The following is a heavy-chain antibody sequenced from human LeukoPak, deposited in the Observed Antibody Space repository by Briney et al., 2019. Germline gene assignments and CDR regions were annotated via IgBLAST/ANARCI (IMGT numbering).Heavy chain of an antibody. D-gene: IGHD3-10*01. CDR3: AKDYYGSGSYCDY. J-gene: IGHJ4*02. CDR1: GFTFSSYG. CDR2: ISYDGSKK. Sequence: PGGSLRLSCAASGFTFSSYGMHWVRQAPGKGLEWVAVISYDGSKKFYADSVKGRFTISRDNSKNTLYLQMNSLRAEDTAVYYCAKDYYGSGSYCDYWGQGTLVTVSS. V-gene: IGHV3-30*18.